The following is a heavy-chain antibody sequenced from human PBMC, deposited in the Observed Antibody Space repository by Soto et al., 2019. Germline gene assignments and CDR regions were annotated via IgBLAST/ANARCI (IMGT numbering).Heavy chain of an antibody. Sequence: PGGSLRLSCAASGFTFSSYGMHWVRQAPGKGLEWVAVISYDGSNKYYADSVKGRFTISRDNSKDTLYLQMNSLRAEDMAVYYCAKEAGGDFAAEIDYYYGMDVWGQGTTVTVSS. CDR2: ISYDGSNK. CDR1: GFTFSSYG. CDR3: AKEAGGDFAAEIDYYYGMDV. J-gene: IGHJ6*02. V-gene: IGHV3-30*18. D-gene: IGHD2-21*02.